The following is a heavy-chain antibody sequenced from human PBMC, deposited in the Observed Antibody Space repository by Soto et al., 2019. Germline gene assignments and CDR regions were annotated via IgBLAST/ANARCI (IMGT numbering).Heavy chain of an antibody. CDR3: ASSAGWYAVHS. D-gene: IGHD2-15*01. V-gene: IGHV4-4*02. CDR2: VFHTGTT. CDR1: GDSVSSPYY. J-gene: IGHJ4*02. Sequence: QVQLQESGPGLVKPSGTLSLTCAVSGDSVSSPYYWCWVRQPPGKGLEWIGEVFHTGTTSYNPSLRSRVTISMDKSNNPFSLDLSSVTAADTAVYYCASSAGWYAVHSWGPGTLVIVSS.